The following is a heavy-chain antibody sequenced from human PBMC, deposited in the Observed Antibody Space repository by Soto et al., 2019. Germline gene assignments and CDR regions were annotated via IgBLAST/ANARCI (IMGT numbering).Heavy chain of an antibody. J-gene: IGHJ4*02. V-gene: IGHV3-30-3*01. CDR3: ARDKRDLRFLEWSYYFDY. Sequence: QVQLVESGGGVVQPGRSLRLSCAASGFTFSSYAMHWVRQAPGKGLEWVAVISYDGSNKYYADSVKGRFTISRDYSKNTLQLQMNSLRAEDPAVYYCARDKRDLRFLEWSYYFDYWGQGTMVCASS. CDR1: GFTFSSYA. CDR2: ISYDGSNK. D-gene: IGHD3-3*01.